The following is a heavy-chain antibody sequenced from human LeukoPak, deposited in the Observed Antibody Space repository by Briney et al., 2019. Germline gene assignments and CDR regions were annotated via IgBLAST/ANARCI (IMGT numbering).Heavy chain of an antibody. J-gene: IGHJ5*02. V-gene: IGHV1-18*01. CDR1: GYTFTSYG. CDR2: IRAYNGNT. Sequence: ASVKVSCKASGYTFTSYGISWVRQAPGQGLEWMGWIRAYNGNTNYAQKLQGRVTMTTDTSTSTAYMELRSLRSDDTAVYYCAREAAAYYDFWSGYQGWFDPWGQGTLVTVSS. D-gene: IGHD3-3*01. CDR3: AREAAAYYDFWSGYQGWFDP.